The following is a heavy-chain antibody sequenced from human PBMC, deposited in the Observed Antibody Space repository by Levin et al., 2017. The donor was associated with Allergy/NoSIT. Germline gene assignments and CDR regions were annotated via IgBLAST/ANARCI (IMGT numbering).Heavy chain of an antibody. Sequence: LSLTCAASGFTFDDYAMHWVRQAPGKGLEWVSGISWNSGSIGYADSVKGRFTISRDNAKNSLSFQMNSLRTEDPALYYCARDNIGLPDAFDIWGQGTMVIVSS. CDR3: ARDNIGLPDAFDI. J-gene: IGHJ3*02. D-gene: IGHD3-10*01. CDR2: ISWNSGSI. V-gene: IGHV3-9*01. CDR1: GFTFDDYA.